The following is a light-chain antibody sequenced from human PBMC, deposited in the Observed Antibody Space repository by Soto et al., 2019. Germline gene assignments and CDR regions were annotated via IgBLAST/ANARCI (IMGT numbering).Light chain of an antibody. CDR2: DVS. V-gene: IGLV2-14*03. CDR3: SSYAATNTVL. J-gene: IGLJ2*01. CDR1: SSDIGAFNY. Sequence: QSALAQPASVSGSPGQSITISCTGTSSDIGAFNYVSWYQQHPGDAPKLLIFDVSDRPSGISVRFSASKSGNTASLTISGLQTEDEAHYFCSSYAATNTVLFGGGTKLTGL.